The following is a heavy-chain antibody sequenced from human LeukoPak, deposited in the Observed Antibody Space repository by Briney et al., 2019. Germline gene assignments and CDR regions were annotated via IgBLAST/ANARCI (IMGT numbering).Heavy chain of an antibody. J-gene: IGHJ4*02. Sequence: SVKVSCKASGGTFSSYAISWVRQAPGQGLEWMGRIIPILGIANYAQKFQGRVTITADKSTSTAYMELSSLRSEDTAVYCCARDRMVRGVITLFDYWGQGTLVTVSS. V-gene: IGHV1-69*04. CDR2: IIPILGIA. D-gene: IGHD3-10*01. CDR1: GGTFSSYA. CDR3: ARDRMVRGVITLFDY.